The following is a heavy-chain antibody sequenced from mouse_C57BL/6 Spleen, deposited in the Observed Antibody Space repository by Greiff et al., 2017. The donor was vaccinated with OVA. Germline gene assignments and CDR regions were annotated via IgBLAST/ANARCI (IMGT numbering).Heavy chain of an antibody. CDR2: IYPGDGDT. J-gene: IGHJ2*01. Sequence: QVQLQQSGPELVKPGASVKISCKASGYAFSSSWMNWVKQRPGKGLEWIGRIYPGDGDTNYNGKFKGKATLTADKSSSTAYMQLSSLTSEDSEVXFCARGGNLDYWGQGTTLTVSS. CDR1: GYAFSSSW. CDR3: ARGGNLDY. D-gene: IGHD2-1*01. V-gene: IGHV1-82*01.